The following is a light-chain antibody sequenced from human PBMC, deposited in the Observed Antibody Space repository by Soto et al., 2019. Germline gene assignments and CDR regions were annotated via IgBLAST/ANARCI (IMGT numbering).Light chain of an antibody. Sequence: EIVMTLSPATLSVYPGETATLSCRASQSLTSYLAWYQQKPDQAPRLLIYGISTRATDIPARFSGSGSGTDFTLTISSLQSEDFAVYYCQHYNYWPYTFGQGTKVDIK. CDR2: GIS. CDR3: QHYNYWPYT. CDR1: QSLTSY. J-gene: IGKJ2*01. V-gene: IGKV3-15*01.